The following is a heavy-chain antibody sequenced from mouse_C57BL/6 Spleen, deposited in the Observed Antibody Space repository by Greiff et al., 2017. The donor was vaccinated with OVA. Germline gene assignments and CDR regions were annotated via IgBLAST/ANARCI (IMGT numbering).Heavy chain of an antibody. Sequence: VQLQQSGPELVKPGASVKISCKASGYSFTGYYMNWVKQSPEKSLEWIGEINPSTGGTTYNQKFKAKATLTVDKSSSTAYMQLKSLTSEDSAVYYCARNLYYGSSALGYWGQGTTLTVSS. CDR3: ARNLYYGSSALGY. J-gene: IGHJ2*01. V-gene: IGHV1-42*01. CDR1: GYSFTGYY. CDR2: INPSTGGT. D-gene: IGHD1-1*01.